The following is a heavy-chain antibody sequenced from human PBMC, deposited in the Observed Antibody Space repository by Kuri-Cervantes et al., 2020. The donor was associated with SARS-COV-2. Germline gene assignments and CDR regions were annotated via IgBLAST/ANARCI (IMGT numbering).Heavy chain of an antibody. CDR1: GFTFSSYG. J-gene: IGHJ4*02. V-gene: IGHV3-21*01. CDR3: ARDRGYCSGGGCYSTGFSFDY. D-gene: IGHD2-15*01. Sequence: GGSLRLSCAASGFTFSSYGMTWVRQAPGKGLEWASSISSSSDYIYYADSVKGRFTVSRDNAENSLYLQMNSLRAGDTAVYYCARDRGYCSGGGCYSTGFSFDYWGQGALVTVSS. CDR2: ISSSSDYI.